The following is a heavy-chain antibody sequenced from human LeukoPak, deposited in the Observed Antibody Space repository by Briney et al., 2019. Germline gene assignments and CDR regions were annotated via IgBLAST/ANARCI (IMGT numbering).Heavy chain of an antibody. CDR3: AREGETFDY. CDR2: VNPNDGNT. J-gene: IGHJ4*02. V-gene: IGHV1-8*02. D-gene: IGHD3-16*01. Sequence: ASVKVSCKASGYTFASYGISWVRQATGQGLEWMGWVNPNDGNTGYAQRFQGRVTMTRNTSISTVYLGLSSLRSEDTAVYFCAREGETFDYWGQGTLITVSS. CDR1: GYTFASYG.